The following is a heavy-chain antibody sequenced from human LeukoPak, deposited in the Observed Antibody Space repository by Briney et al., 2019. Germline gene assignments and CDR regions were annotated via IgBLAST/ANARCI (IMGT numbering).Heavy chain of an antibody. CDR1: GFTFSSYA. J-gene: IGHJ4*02. V-gene: IGHV3-23*01. CDR2: ISGSGGST. Sequence: GGSLRLSCAASGFTFSSYAMGWVRQAPGKGLEWVSAISGSGGSTHYADSVKGRFTISRDNSKNTLYLQMNSLRAEDTAVYYCTKNIVVVPAASFDYWGQGTLVTVSS. D-gene: IGHD2-2*01. CDR3: TKNIVVVPAASFDY.